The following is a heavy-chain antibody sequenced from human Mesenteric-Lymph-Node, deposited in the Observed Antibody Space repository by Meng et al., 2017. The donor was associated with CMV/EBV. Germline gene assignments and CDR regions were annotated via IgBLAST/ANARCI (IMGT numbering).Heavy chain of an antibody. V-gene: IGHV3-7*01. CDR2: IEGDGNTK. Sequence: ESLKISCTVSGFTFNDYWMSWVRQAPGKGLEWVADIEGDGNTKYYADSVKGRFTISRDNAKKALYLQMNALRVEDTAVYYCASMWEGGYWGQGTLVTVSS. CDR3: ASMWEGGY. CDR1: GFTFNDYW. J-gene: IGHJ4*02. D-gene: IGHD1-26*01.